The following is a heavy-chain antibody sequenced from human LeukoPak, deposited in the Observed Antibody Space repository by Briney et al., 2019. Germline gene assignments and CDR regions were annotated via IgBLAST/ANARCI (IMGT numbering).Heavy chain of an antibody. CDR2: INPSDGAA. CDR3: ARGVKDSSGYSRFDY. V-gene: IGHV1-46*01. D-gene: IGHD3-22*01. CDR1: GYTFTMYY. Sequence: ASVKVSCKASGYTFTMYYIHWVRQAPGQGLEWMGMINPSDGAATYAQKFQGRVTITTDESTSTAYMELSSLRSEDTAVYYCARGVKDSSGYSRFDYWGQGTLVTVSS. J-gene: IGHJ4*02.